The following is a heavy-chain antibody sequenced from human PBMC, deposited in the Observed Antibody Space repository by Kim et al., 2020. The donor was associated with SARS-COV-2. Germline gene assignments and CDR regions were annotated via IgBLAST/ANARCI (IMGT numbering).Heavy chain of an antibody. CDR1: GGSISSYY. CDR2: IYYSGST. J-gene: IGHJ4*02. CDR3: ARAVDYDRDFDY. Sequence: SETLSLTCTVSGGSISSYYWSWIRQPPGKGLEWIGYIYYSGSTNYNPSLKSRVTISVDTSKNQFSLKLSSVTAADTAVYYCARAVDYDRDFDYWGQGTLVTVSS. D-gene: IGHD3-22*01. V-gene: IGHV4-59*01.